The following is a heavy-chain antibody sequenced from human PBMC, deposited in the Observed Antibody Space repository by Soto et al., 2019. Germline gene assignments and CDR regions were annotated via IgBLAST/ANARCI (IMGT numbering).Heavy chain of an antibody. CDR1: GFSLTTGVG. CDR3: AHRVNMARGPYNYFGP. Sequence: SGPTLVNPTQTLTLTCSFSGFSLTTGVGVGWIRQPPGKALEWLAIIYWNDEKLYNPSLKTRLTITKDTSKNQVVLTVTDMDPVDTATYYCAHRVNMARGPYNYFGPWGQGTLVTVSS. J-gene: IGHJ5*02. CDR2: IYWNDEK. D-gene: IGHD3-10*01. V-gene: IGHV2-5*01.